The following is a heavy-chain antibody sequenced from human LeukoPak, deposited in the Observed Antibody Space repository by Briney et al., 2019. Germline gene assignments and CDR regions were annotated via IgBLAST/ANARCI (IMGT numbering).Heavy chain of an antibody. Sequence: GGSLRLSCEGSAFIFSGHWMNWVRQTPGKGLEWVSYISGTSSLVYYADSVKGRFTISRDNAKNSLYLQMNSLRDEDTAVYYCVRDQFFSFDYWGQGTLVTVSS. V-gene: IGHV3-48*02. CDR1: AFIFSGHW. CDR2: ISGTSSLV. D-gene: IGHD3-3*01. CDR3: VRDQFFSFDY. J-gene: IGHJ4*02.